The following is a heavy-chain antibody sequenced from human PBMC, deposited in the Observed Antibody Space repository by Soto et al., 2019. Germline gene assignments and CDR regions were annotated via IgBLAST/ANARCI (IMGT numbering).Heavy chain of an antibody. CDR1: GFLFRSFA. J-gene: IGHJ4*02. V-gene: IGHV3-23*01. CDR2: ISDTAHT. D-gene: IGHD6-25*01. CDR3: AKDLIWSGRAAAEF. Sequence: EVPLLESGGGLVQPGGSLRLSCAASGFLFRSFAMSWVRQAPGKGLEWVSGISDTAHTYYSDSVMGRFTNSRDNSENTLYLQMNTLRAEVTAIDCCAKDLIWSGRAAAEFWGQGILVTVSS.